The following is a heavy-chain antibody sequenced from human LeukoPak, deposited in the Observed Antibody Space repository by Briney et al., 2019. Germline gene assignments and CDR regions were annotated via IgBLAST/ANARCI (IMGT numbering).Heavy chain of an antibody. J-gene: IGHJ6*02. Sequence: ASVKVSCKASGYSLTTYHMHWVRQAPGQRLEWMAIINPSGGGTKYAQKFQGRVTMTRDTPTNTVYMELSSLRTEDTAVYYCASVYLYGMDVWGQGTTVTVSS. CDR2: INPSGGGT. CDR3: ASVYLYGMDV. D-gene: IGHD2-8*01. V-gene: IGHV1-46*01. CDR1: GYSLTTYH.